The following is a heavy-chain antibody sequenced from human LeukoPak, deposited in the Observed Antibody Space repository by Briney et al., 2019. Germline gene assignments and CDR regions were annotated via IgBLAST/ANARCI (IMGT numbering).Heavy chain of an antibody. V-gene: IGHV3-21*01. Sequence: GGSLRLSCAASGFSFSSYGMNWVRQAPGKGLEWVSSISSRSSSIYYADSVRGRFTISRDDAKNSLYLQMNSLRAEDTAIYYCAREPTVTTSGYWGQGTLVTVSS. CDR2: ISSRSSSI. CDR1: GFSFSSYG. CDR3: AREPTVTTSGY. J-gene: IGHJ4*02. D-gene: IGHD4-17*01.